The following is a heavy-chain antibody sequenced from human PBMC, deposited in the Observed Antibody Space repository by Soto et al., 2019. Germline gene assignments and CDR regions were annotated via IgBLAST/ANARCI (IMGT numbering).Heavy chain of an antibody. Sequence: EVQLVESGGGLVQPGGSLRLSCAASGFTVSSNYMSWVRQAPGKGLEWVSVIYSGGSTYYADTVKGRFTISRHNSKNTLYLEINGLRAEETAVCYCARVHNWFDPWGQGTLVTVSS. CDR2: IYSGGST. V-gene: IGHV3-53*04. CDR1: GFTVSSNY. J-gene: IGHJ5*02. CDR3: ARVHNWFDP.